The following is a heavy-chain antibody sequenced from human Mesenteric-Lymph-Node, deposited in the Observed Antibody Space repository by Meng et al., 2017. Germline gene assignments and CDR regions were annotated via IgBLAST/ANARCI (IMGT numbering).Heavy chain of an antibody. CDR1: GYTFTGYY. CDR2: INLNSGGT. CDR3: ATFYYESSGYFRADY. V-gene: IGHV1-2*06. D-gene: IGHD3-22*01. Sequence: VQRVQSGAEVKKPGASVKVSCKAAGYTFTGYYIHWVRQAPGQGLEWMGRINLNSGGTNYAQKFQGRVTMTWDTSISAAQMELSSLRSDDTAVYYCATFYYESSGYFRADYWGQGSLVTVSS. J-gene: IGHJ4*02.